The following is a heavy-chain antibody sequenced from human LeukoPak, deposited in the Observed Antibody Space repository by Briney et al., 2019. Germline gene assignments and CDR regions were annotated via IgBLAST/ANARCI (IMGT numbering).Heavy chain of an antibody. V-gene: IGHV1-69*01. D-gene: IGHD2-2*01. CDR3: ASGCSSTSCYAPYYYYGMDV. CDR1: GGTFISYA. Sequence: GSSVKVSCKASGGTFISYAISWVRQAPGQGLEWRGGIIPIFGTANYAQKFQGRVTITADESTSTAYMELSSLRSEDTAVYYCASGCSSTSCYAPYYYYGMDVWGKGTTVTVSS. J-gene: IGHJ6*04. CDR2: IIPIFGTA.